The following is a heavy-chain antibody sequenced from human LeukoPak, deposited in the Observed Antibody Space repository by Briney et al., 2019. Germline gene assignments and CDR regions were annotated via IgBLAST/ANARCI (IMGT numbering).Heavy chain of an antibody. CDR2: IYYSGST. J-gene: IGHJ4*02. V-gene: IGHV4-59*01. CDR3: ARGGSSSWYGVLGFDY. CDR1: GGSISSYY. D-gene: IGHD6-13*01. Sequence: SETLSLTCTVSGGSISSYYWSWIRQPPGKGLEWIGYIYYSGSTNYNPSLKSRVTISVDTSKSQFSLKLSSVTAADTAVYYCARGGSSSWYGVLGFDYWGQGTLVTVSS.